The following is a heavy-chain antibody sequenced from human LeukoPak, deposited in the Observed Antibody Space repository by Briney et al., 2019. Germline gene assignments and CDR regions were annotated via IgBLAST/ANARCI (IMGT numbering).Heavy chain of an antibody. Sequence: GGSLRLSCAASGFTFSSYSMNWVRQAPGKGLEWVSYISSSSSTIYYADSVKGRFTISRDNAKNSLYLQMNSLRAEDTAVYYCARSQYCSSTSCYNDYWGQGTLVTVPS. J-gene: IGHJ4*02. V-gene: IGHV3-48*04. CDR1: GFTFSSYS. D-gene: IGHD2-2*02. CDR3: ARSQYCSSTSCYNDY. CDR2: ISSSSSTI.